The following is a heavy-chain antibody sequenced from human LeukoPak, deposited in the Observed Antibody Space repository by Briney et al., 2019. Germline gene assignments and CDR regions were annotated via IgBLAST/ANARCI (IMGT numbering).Heavy chain of an antibody. CDR1: GYTFTSYY. J-gene: IGHJ4*02. D-gene: IGHD4-17*01. CDR3: ARDTVTTVPGY. Sequence: ASVKVSCKASGYTFTSYYMHWVRQAPGQGLEWMGWINPNSGNTNYAQKLQGRVTMTTDTSTSTAYMELRSLRSDDTAVYYCARDTVTTVPGYWGQGTLVTVSS. CDR2: INPNSGNT. V-gene: IGHV1-18*04.